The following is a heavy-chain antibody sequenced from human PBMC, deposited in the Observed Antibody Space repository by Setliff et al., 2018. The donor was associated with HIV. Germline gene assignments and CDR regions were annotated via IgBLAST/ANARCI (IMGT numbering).Heavy chain of an antibody. J-gene: IGHJ4*02. Sequence: SETLSLTCAVYGGSFSGYYWSWTRQPPGKGLEWIGEINHSGSTNYNPSLKSRVTISVDTSKNQFSLKLSSVTAAATAVYYCAIRGGSGWYVGGYFDYWGQGTLVTVSS. CDR3: AIRGGSGWYVGGYFDY. CDR2: INHSGST. CDR1: GGSFSGYY. D-gene: IGHD6-19*01. V-gene: IGHV4-34*01.